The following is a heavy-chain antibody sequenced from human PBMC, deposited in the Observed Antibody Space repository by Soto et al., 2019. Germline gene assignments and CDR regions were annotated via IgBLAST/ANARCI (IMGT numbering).Heavy chain of an antibody. Sequence: QVQLVQSGAEVKQPESSVKVSCKASGGTFSNYAFSWVRQAPGQGLEWMGGTFPFFATSTHSQKIQGRVTITADACTRTVSMELSRLTSEDAAVYYCRRDGAVAGSVHYYYGMDVWGQGATVTVPS. D-gene: IGHD6-19*01. CDR3: RRDGAVAGSVHYYYGMDV. J-gene: IGHJ6*02. CDR2: TFPFFATS. V-gene: IGHV1-69*12. CDR1: GGTFSNYA.